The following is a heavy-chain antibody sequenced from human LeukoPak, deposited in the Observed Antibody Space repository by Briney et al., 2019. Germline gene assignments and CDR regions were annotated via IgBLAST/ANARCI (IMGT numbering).Heavy chain of an antibody. J-gene: IGHJ6*03. D-gene: IGHD2-15*01. CDR3: ARSGGHFYYYYYYMDV. CDR1: GFTFSSYA. V-gene: IGHV3-64*01. CDR2: ISSNGGCT. Sequence: GGSQRLSCAASGFTFSSYAMHWVRQAPGKGLEYVSAISSNGGCTYYANSVKGRFTISRDNSKNTLYLQMGSLRAEDMAVYYCARSGGHFYYYYYYMDVWGKGTTVTVSS.